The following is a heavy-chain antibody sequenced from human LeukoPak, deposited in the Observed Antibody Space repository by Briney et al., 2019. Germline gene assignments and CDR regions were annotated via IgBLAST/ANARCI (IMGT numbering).Heavy chain of an antibody. CDR2: TYYRSKWYN. D-gene: IGHD3-3*01. J-gene: IGHJ6*02. V-gene: IGHV6-1*01. CDR1: GDSVSSNSAA. CDR3: ARDKVYYDFWSGYAMPYGMDV. Sequence: SQTLSLTCAISGDSVSSNSAAWNWIRQSPSRGLEWLGRTYYRSKWYNDYAVSVKSRITINPDTSKNQFSLQLNSVTPEDTAVYYCARDKVYYDFWSGYAMPYGMDVWGQGTTVTVS.